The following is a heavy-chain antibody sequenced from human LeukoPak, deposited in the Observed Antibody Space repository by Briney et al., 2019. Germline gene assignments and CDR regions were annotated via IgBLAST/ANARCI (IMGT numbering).Heavy chain of an antibody. CDR1: GFTFSNYW. J-gene: IGHJ4*02. CDR3: ARDCGTSGCDY. D-gene: IGHD5-12*01. Sequence: GGSLRLSCAGSGFTFSNYWMHWVRQAPGKGLVWVSRINTDGTSTTNADSVKGRFTISRDNAKNTVYLQMNSLRVEDTAVYYCARDCGTSGCDYWGQGTLVTVS. CDR2: INTDGTST. V-gene: IGHV3-74*01.